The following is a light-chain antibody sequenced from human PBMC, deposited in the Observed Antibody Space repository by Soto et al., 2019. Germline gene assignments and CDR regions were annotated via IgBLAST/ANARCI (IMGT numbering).Light chain of an antibody. Sequence: EIVMTQSPATLSLSPGERATLSCRASQSVSSNLAWYQQKPGQAPRLLIYGASTRATGIPARFSGSGSGTEFTLTISSLQSEDFAVSYCQQYNNWPWTFGQGTNVEIK. CDR3: QQYNNWPWT. CDR1: QSVSSN. J-gene: IGKJ1*01. V-gene: IGKV3-15*01. CDR2: GAS.